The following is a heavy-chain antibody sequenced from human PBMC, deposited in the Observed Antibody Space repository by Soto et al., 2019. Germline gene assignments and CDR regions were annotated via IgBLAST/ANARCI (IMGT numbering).Heavy chain of an antibody. CDR1: GFIVSTSY. J-gene: IGHJ4*02. CDR3: ARDSYSVY. CDR2: IYTGGGA. D-gene: IGHD1-26*01. Sequence: GGSLRLSCAASGFIVSTSYMNWVRQAPGKGLEWVSVIYTGGGAYYADSVKGRFTISRDDSKNTVYLQMNSLRAEDTAVYYCARDSYSVYWGQGTLVTVSS. V-gene: IGHV3-66*01.